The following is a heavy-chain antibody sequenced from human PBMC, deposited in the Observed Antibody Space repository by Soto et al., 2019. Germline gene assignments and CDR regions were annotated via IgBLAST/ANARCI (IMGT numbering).Heavy chain of an antibody. J-gene: IGHJ4*02. Sequence: SETLSLTCTVSGGSVSSGGDYWSWIRQSPGKGLEWIGYISGSGSTGYNPSLKNRLTMSVDRSKNQFTLRLTSVTAADAAVYFCATESGSTYGYFDYWGQGTQVTVSS. CDR3: ATESGSTYGYFDY. D-gene: IGHD5-18*01. V-gene: IGHV4-30-4*01. CDR2: ISGSGST. CDR1: GGSVSSGGDY.